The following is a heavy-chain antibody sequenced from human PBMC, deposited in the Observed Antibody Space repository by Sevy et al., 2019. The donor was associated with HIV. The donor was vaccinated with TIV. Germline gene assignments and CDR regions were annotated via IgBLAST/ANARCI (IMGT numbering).Heavy chain of an antibody. Sequence: GESLKISCAASGFTFSSYAMHWVRQAPGKGLEWVAVISYDGSNKYYADSVKGGFTISRDNSKNTLYLQMNSLRAEDTAVYYCASLYSSSSWKSYWGQGTLVTVSS. J-gene: IGHJ4*02. CDR3: ASLYSSSSWKSY. D-gene: IGHD6-6*01. V-gene: IGHV3-30-3*01. CDR2: ISYDGSNK. CDR1: GFTFSSYA.